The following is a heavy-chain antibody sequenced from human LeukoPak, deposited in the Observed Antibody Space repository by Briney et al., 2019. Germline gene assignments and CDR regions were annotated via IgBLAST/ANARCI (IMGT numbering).Heavy chain of an antibody. V-gene: IGHV1-3*01. D-gene: IGHD5-24*01. J-gene: IGHJ4*02. CDR3: ARDGEWLQFLPDY. CDR1: GYTFTSYA. CDR2: INPGNGNT. Sequence: GASVKVSCKASGYTFTSYAMHWVRQAPGQRLEWMGWINPGNGNTKYSQKFQGRVTITRDTSASTAYMELSSLRSEDTAVYYCARDGEWLQFLPDYWGQGTLVTVSS.